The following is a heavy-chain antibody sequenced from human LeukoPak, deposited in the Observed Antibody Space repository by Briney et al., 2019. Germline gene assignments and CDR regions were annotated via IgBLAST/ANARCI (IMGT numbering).Heavy chain of an antibody. CDR2: ISYTGSSI. CDR1: GFTFE. V-gene: IGHV3-48*03. D-gene: IGHD2-8*01. Sequence: PGGSLRLSCAASGFTFEMNWVRQAPGKGLEWVAYISYTGSSIYYADPVKGRFTISRDNAKNSLYLQMNSLRAEDTAVYYCARAGYCTNGVCYKSYYGMDVWGQGTTVTVSS. CDR3: ARAGYCTNGVCYKSYYGMDV. J-gene: IGHJ6*02.